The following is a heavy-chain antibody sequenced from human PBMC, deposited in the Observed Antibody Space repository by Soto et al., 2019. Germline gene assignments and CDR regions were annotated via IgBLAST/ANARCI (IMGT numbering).Heavy chain of an antibody. D-gene: IGHD1-26*01. CDR2: IYYSGST. Sequence: PSETLSLTCTVSGGSISSYYWSWIRQPPGKGLEWIGYIYYSGSTNYNPSLKSRVTISVDTSKNQFSLKLSSVTAADTAVYYCARSGLVRSFDYWGQGTLVTVSS. V-gene: IGHV4-59*01. CDR1: GGSISSYY. CDR3: ARSGLVRSFDY. J-gene: IGHJ4*02.